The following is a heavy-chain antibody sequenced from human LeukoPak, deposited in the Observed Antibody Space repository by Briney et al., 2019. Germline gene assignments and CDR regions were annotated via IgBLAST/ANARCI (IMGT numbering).Heavy chain of an antibody. CDR2: IIPIFGTA. CDR3: ARDAGTSGYAYYYYYMDV. V-gene: IGHV1-69*05. D-gene: IGHD5-12*01. Sequence: SVKVSCKASGGTFSSYAISWVRQAPGQGLEWMGGIIPIFGTANYAQKFQGRVTITTDESTSTAYMELSSLRSEDTAVYYCARDAGTSGYAYYYYYMDVWGKGTTVTVSS. J-gene: IGHJ6*03. CDR1: GGTFSSYA.